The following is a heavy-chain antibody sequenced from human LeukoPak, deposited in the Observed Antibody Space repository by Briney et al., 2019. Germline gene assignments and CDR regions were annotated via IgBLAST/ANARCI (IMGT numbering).Heavy chain of an antibody. Sequence: PSETLSLTCTVSGGSISNSYWSWIRQPPGKGLEWIGTIYYSGSTYYNPSLKSRVTISVDTSKNQFSLKLTSVTAADTAVYYCARHEYGDFWFDPWGQGTLVTVSS. D-gene: IGHD4-17*01. CDR3: ARHEYGDFWFDP. CDR1: GGSISNSY. J-gene: IGHJ5*02. CDR2: IYYSGST. V-gene: IGHV4-59*04.